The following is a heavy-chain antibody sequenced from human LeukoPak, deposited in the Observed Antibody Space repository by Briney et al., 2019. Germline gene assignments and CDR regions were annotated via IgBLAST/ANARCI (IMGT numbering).Heavy chain of an antibody. D-gene: IGHD1-7*01. CDR3: ARYNWNYDAAY. CDR2: ISGSGDNT. J-gene: IGHJ4*02. CDR1: GFTFSNYA. Sequence: GGSLRLSCAASGFTFSNYAMSWVRQAPGKGLEWVSAISGSGDNTNYADSVKGRLTISRDNSKNTLYLQMSSLRAEDTAVYYCARYNWNYDAAYWGQGTLVTVSS. V-gene: IGHV3-23*01.